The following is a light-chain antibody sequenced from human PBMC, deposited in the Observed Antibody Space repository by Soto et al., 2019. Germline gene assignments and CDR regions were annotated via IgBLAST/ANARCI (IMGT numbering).Light chain of an antibody. CDR1: SSNIGANYD. CDR3: QSYDSTLSARYV. CDR2: GNS. V-gene: IGLV1-40*01. Sequence: QSVLTQPPSVSGAPGQRVTISCTGSSSNIGANYDVHWYQQRPGTAPKLLIFGNSNRPSGVPDRFSGSKSGTSASLAITGLQAEDEGDYYCQSYDSTLSARYVFGTGTKLTDL. J-gene: IGLJ1*01.